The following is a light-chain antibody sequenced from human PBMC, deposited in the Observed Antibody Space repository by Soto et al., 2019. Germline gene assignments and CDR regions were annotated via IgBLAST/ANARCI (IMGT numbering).Light chain of an antibody. Sequence: EIVLRPSPATLSLSPGARATLSCTASQRVSRSLAWFQQKPGQAPRLLIYDASNRATGIPARFSGSGSGTDVTLTISSLDPEDFAVYYCQQRSSWPWTFGKGTKVEIK. CDR3: QQRSSWPWT. J-gene: IGKJ1*01. CDR2: DAS. V-gene: IGKV3-11*01. CDR1: QRVSRS.